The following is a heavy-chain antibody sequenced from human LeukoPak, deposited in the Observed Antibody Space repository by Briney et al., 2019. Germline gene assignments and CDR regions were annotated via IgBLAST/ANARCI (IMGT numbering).Heavy chain of an antibody. J-gene: IGHJ2*01. CDR3: ARVGRYCSSTSCYNHWYFDL. V-gene: IGHV1-69*01. CDR1: GGTFSSYA. D-gene: IGHD2-2*02. CDR2: IIPIFGTA. Sequence: SVKVSCKASGGTFSSYAISWVRQAPGQGLEWMGGIIPIFGTANFAQKFQGRVTITADESTSTAYMELSSLRSEDTAVYYCARVGRYCSSTSCYNHWYFDLWGRGTLVTVSS.